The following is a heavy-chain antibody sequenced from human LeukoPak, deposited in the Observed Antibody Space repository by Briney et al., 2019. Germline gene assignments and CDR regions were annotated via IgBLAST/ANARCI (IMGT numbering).Heavy chain of an antibody. D-gene: IGHD2-15*01. CDR1: EFTFSNHW. J-gene: IGHJ3*02. V-gene: IGHV3-74*01. Sequence: PGGSLRLSCAASEFTFSNHWLHWVRQAPGKGLVWVSRINGDGTSTICADSVKGRFTISRDNAKSTVYLQMNSLRAEDTAVYYCTRTGSGGDLDIWGQGTMVTVSS. CDR3: TRTGSGGDLDI. CDR2: INGDGTST.